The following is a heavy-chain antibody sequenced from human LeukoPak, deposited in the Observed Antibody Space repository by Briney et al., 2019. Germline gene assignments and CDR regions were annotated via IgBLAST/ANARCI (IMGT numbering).Heavy chain of an antibody. J-gene: IGHJ3*02. CDR2: ISGSGGST. Sequence: GGSLRLSCAASGFTFSSYAMSWVRQAPGKGLEWVSAISGSGGSTYYADSVKGRFTISRDNSKDTLYLQMNSLRAEDTAAYYCARSTDAFDIWGQGTMVTVSS. CDR3: ARSTDAFDI. V-gene: IGHV3-23*01. CDR1: GFTFSSYA.